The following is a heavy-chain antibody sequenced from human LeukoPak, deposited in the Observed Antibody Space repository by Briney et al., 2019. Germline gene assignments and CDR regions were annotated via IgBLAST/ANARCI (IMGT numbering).Heavy chain of an antibody. Sequence: SETLSLTCTVSGGSISSSSYYWGWIRQPPGKRLEWIGSIYYSGSTYYNPSLKSRVTISVDTSKNQFSLKLSSVTAADTAVYYCARHDGDFWSGYSVYWGQGTLVTVSS. D-gene: IGHD3-3*01. CDR3: ARHDGDFWSGYSVY. J-gene: IGHJ4*02. CDR2: IYYSGST. V-gene: IGHV4-39*01. CDR1: GGSISSSSYY.